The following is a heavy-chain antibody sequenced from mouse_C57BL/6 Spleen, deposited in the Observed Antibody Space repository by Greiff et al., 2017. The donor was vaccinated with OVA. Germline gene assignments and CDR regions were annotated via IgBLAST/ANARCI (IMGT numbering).Heavy chain of an antibody. CDR1: GYTFTSYW. D-gene: IGHD2-4*01. CDR2: INPSNGGT. V-gene: IGHV1-53*01. CDR3: ARSPIYYDYGYAMDY. J-gene: IGHJ4*01. Sequence: QVQLQQPGTELVKPGASVKLSCKASGYTFTSYWMHWVKQRPGQGLEWIGNINPSNGGTNYNEKFKSKATLTVDKSSSTAYMQLSSLTSEDTAVYYCARSPIYYDYGYAMDYWGQGTSVTVSS.